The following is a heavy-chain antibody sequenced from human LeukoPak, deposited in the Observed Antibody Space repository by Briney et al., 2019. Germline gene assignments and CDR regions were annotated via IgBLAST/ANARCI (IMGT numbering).Heavy chain of an antibody. Sequence: SVKVSCKASGGTFSSYAISWVRQAPGQGLEWMGGIIPIFGTANYAQKFQGRVTITTDESTSTAYMELSSLRSEDTAVYYCARGPRGDGSGSYYPSNWFDLWGQGTLVTVYS. CDR2: IIPIFGTA. CDR3: ARGPRGDGSGSYYPSNWFDL. D-gene: IGHD3-10*01. V-gene: IGHV1-69*05. J-gene: IGHJ5*02. CDR1: GGTFSSYA.